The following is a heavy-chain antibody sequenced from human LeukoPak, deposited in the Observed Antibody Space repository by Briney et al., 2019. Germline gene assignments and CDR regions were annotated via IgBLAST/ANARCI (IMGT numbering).Heavy chain of an antibody. V-gene: IGHV3-23*01. J-gene: IGHJ6*02. Sequence: GSLRLSCAASGFTFSSYAMSWVRQAPGKGLEWVSAISGSGGSTYYADSVKGRFTISRDNSKNTLYLQMNSLRAEDTAVYYCAKSGQDIVVVPAATYYYYYGTDVWGQGTTVTVSS. CDR2: ISGSGGST. D-gene: IGHD2-2*01. CDR1: GFTFSSYA. CDR3: AKSGQDIVVVPAATYYYYYGTDV.